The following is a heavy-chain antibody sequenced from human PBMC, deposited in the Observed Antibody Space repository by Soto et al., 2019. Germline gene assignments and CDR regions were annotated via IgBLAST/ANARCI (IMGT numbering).Heavy chain of an antibody. V-gene: IGHV3-13*01. D-gene: IGHD2-15*01. CDR1: GFTFSGLD. CDR3: AKSQEVGAHFFDS. Sequence: EVQLVESGGNLVQPGGSLRLSCEASGFTFSGLDMHWVRQPPGKGLEWVSSIGTAGDTYYAVSVKGRFTISRDNAKNSFSLQMNSLRAGDMAVYFCAKSQEVGAHFFDSWGQGTQVPVSS. J-gene: IGHJ4*02. CDR2: IGTAGDT.